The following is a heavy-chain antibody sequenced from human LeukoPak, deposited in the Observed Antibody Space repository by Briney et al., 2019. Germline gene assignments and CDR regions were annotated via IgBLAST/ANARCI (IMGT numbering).Heavy chain of an antibody. V-gene: IGHV4-34*01. D-gene: IGHD4-23*01. CDR2: INHSGST. J-gene: IGHJ4*02. Sequence: SETLSLTCAVYGGSFSGYYWSWIRQPPGKGLEWIGEINHSGSTNYNPSLKSRVTISVDTSKNQFSLKLSSVTAADTAVYYCAREGDVVTRSPPLFGYWGQGTLVTVSS. CDR3: AREGDVVTRSPPLFGY. CDR1: GGSFSGYY.